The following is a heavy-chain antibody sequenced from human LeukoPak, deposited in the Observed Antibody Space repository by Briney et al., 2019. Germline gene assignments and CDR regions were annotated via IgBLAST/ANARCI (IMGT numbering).Heavy chain of an antibody. CDR3: ANSGYGGPFIEHFGY. D-gene: IGHD3-22*01. V-gene: IGHV3-23*01. J-gene: IGHJ4*02. CDR1: GFTFSSYE. Sequence: AGGSLRLSCAASGFTFSSYEMNWVRQAPGKGLEWVSAISGSGRSTYYADCVKGRFTISRDNSKNTLYLQMNSLRAEDTAVYYCANSGYGGPFIEHFGYWGQGTLVTVSS. CDR2: ISGSGRST.